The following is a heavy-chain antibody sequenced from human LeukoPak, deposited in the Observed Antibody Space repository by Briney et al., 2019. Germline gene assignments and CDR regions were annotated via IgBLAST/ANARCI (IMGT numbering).Heavy chain of an antibody. V-gene: IGHV3-49*04. J-gene: IGHJ4*02. CDR2: SRGKAYGGTT. CDR3: TRARCGFDTCYIFFDY. D-gene: IGHD2-2*02. CDR1: GFTFGDYA. Sequence: PGGSLRLSCTASGFTFGDYAMSWVRQAPGKGLEWVGFSRGKAYGGTTEYAASVKGRFTISRDDSKSIAYLQMNSLKTEDTAVYYCTRARCGFDTCYIFFDYWGQGALVAVSS.